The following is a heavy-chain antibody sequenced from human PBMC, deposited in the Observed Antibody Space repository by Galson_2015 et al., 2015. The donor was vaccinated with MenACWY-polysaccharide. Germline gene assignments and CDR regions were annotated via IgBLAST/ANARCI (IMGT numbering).Heavy chain of an antibody. V-gene: IGHV3-7*01. J-gene: IGHJ3*01. CDR3: ARARSWSGYFAFDF. CDR2: IKQSGTEK. Sequence: SLRLSCAASGFPFSGSWMTWIRQTPGKGLEWVATIKQSGTEKYYVDSVEGRFTVPRDNAENSLYLQMNSLRAEDTAVYYCARARSWSGYFAFDFWGQGTMVTVSS. CDR1: GFPFSGSW. D-gene: IGHD3-3*01.